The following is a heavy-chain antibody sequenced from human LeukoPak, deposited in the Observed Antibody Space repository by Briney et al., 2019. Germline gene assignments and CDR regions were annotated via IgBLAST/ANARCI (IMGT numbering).Heavy chain of an antibody. D-gene: IGHD3-9*01. CDR2: ISGSGGST. CDR1: GFTFSSYW. J-gene: IGHJ5*02. V-gene: IGHV3-23*01. CDR3: AKREFLCDILTGYYNWFDP. Sequence: GGSLRLSCAASGFTFSSYWMSWVRQAPGKGLEWVSAISGSGGSTYYADSVKGRFTISRDNSKNTLYLQMNSLRAEDTAVYYCAKREFLCDILTGYYNWFDPWGQGTLVTVSS.